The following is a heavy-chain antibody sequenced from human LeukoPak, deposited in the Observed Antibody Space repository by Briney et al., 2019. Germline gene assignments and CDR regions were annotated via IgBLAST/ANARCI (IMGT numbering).Heavy chain of an antibody. CDR1: GFTFSSYW. D-gene: IGHD3-22*01. V-gene: IGHV3-74*01. CDR3: ARVAAWDSSGYLFDY. Sequence: GGSLRLSCAASGFTFSSYWMHWVRHAPGKGLVWVSRINSDGSSTSYADSVKGRFTISRENAKKMLYLQMNSLRAEDTAVYYCARVAAWDSSGYLFDYWGQGTLVTVPS. CDR2: INSDGSST. J-gene: IGHJ4*02.